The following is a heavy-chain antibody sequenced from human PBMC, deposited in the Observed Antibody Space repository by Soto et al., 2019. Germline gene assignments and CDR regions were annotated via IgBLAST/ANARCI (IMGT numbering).Heavy chain of an antibody. CDR1: GYTFISYY. CDR3: ARESSSSCHDY. D-gene: IGHD6-13*01. J-gene: IGHJ4*02. Sequence: ASVKVSCKASGYTFISYYIHWVRQAPGQGLEWMGWISAYNGNTNYAQKLQGRVTMTTDTSTSTAYMELRSLRSDDTAVYYCARESSSSCHDYWGQGTLVTVSS. CDR2: ISAYNGNT. V-gene: IGHV1-18*04.